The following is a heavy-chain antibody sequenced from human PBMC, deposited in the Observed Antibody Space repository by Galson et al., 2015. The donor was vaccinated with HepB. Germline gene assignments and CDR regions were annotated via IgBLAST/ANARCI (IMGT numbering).Heavy chain of an antibody. D-gene: IGHD2-21*02. V-gene: IGHV3-30*04. CDR1: GFTFSSYA. CDR3: AGLSVVVTAIQNYFDY. Sequence: SLRLSCAASGFTFSSYAMHWVRQAPGKGLEWVAVISYDGSNKYYADSVKGRFTISRDNSKNTLYLQMNSLRAEDTAVYYCAGLSVVVTAIQNYFDYWGQGTLVTVSS. J-gene: IGHJ4*02. CDR2: ISYDGSNK.